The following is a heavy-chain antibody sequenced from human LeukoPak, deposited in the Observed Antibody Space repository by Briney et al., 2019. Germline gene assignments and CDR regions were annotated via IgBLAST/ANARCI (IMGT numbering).Heavy chain of an antibody. D-gene: IGHD4-23*01. V-gene: IGHV3-7*01. CDR1: GFSFRSYW. Sequence: PGGSLRLSCAASGFSFRSYWMTWVRQAPGKGLEWVANIKQDGSEKYYVDSVKGRFTISRDNAKNSLYLQMNSLRAEDTAVYYCAKIEVVTPGGPAFDYWGQGTLVTVSS. J-gene: IGHJ4*02. CDR3: AKIEVVTPGGPAFDY. CDR2: IKQDGSEK.